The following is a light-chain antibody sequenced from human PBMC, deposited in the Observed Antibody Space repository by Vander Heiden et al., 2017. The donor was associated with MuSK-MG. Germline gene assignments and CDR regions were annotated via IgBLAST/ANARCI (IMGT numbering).Light chain of an antibody. CDR2: DAS. V-gene: IGKV3-20*01. Sequence: EIVLTQSPGTLSLSPGERATLSCRASQSSSSNYLAWYQQKPGQAPTLLIYDASRRATGVPDRFSGSGSGTDFTLTSSRLEPEDFAVYYWQQDGPTHTFGQGTKLXIK. CDR1: QSSSSNY. CDR3: QQDGPTHT. J-gene: IGKJ2*01.